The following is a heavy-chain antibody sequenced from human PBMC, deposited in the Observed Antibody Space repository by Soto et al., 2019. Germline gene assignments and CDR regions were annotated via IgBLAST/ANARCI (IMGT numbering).Heavy chain of an antibody. V-gene: IGHV4-34*01. CDR3: ARAGYSRYQLLYRWFDQ. Sequence: SETLSLTCAVYGGSFSGYYLSWIRQPPGKGLEWIGEINHSGSTNYNPSLKSRVTISVDTSKNQFSLKLSSVTAADTAVYYCARAGYSRYQLLYRWFDQWGQGTLVTVSS. J-gene: IGHJ5*02. CDR2: INHSGST. D-gene: IGHD2-2*02. CDR1: GGSFSGYY.